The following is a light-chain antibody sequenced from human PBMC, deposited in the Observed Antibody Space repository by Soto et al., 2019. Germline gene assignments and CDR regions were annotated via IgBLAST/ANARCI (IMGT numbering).Light chain of an antibody. CDR1: QSVSSY. J-gene: IGKJ1*01. Sequence: EIVLTQSPATLSLSPGERATLSCRASQSVSSYLAWYQQKPGQAPRLLIYDASNRATGIPARFSGSGSGTDFTLPISSLEPEDFAVYYCQQRSKLTCTFGQGTKVEIK. CDR3: QQRSKLTCT. CDR2: DAS. V-gene: IGKV3-11*01.